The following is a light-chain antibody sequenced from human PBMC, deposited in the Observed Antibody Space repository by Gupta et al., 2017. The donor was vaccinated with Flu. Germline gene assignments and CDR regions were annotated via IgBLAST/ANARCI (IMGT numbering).Light chain of an antibody. J-gene: IGKJ4*01. CDR2: AVS. V-gene: IGKV1-39*01. CDR3: QQSFGVPLT. Sequence: DIQMTQSPSSLSASVGDRVTITCRSTQSISGYLNWYQQKPGKAPKLLIDAVSSLQSGVPSRFSGRGSGTDFTLTISDLQPEDFATYYCQQSFGVPLTLGGGTKV. CDR1: QSISGY.